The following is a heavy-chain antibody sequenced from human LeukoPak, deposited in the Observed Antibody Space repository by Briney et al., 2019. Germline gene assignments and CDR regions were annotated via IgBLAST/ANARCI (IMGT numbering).Heavy chain of an antibody. CDR3: AKDWEYCSGGSCLSPVYYFDY. Sequence: AGGSLRLSCAASGFTVSSYGMHWVRQAPGKGLEWVAVISYDGSNKYYADSVKGRFTISRDNSKNTLYLQMNSLRAEDTAVYYCAKDWEYCSGGSCLSPVYYFDYWGQGTLVTVPS. J-gene: IGHJ4*02. CDR2: ISYDGSNK. CDR1: GFTVSSYG. D-gene: IGHD2-15*01. V-gene: IGHV3-30*18.